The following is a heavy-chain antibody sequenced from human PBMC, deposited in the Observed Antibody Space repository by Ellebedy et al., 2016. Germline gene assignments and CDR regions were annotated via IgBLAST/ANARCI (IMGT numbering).Heavy chain of an antibody. D-gene: IGHD5-18*01. CDR1: GFTFSDYA. CDR3: TRSIHSYAWGA. Sequence: GESLKISCAASGFTFSDYAMSWVRQAPGKGLEWVSMTPPTGNTYYADSVKGRFTISRDSSKNTLYLQMNSLTAEDTALYFCTRSIHSYAWGAWGQGTLVTVSS. V-gene: IGHV3-23*01. CDR2: TPPTGNT. J-gene: IGHJ5*02.